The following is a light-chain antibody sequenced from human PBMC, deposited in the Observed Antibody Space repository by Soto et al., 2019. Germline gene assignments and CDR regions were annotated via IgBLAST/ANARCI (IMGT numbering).Light chain of an antibody. CDR1: QSVSSSY. CDR2: GAS. Sequence: EIVLTQSPGTLSSSPGERATLSCRASQSVSSSYLAWYQQKPGQAPRLLIYGASSRATGIPDRFSGSGSGTDFTLTISRLEAEDFAVYYCQQYGSSPPTFGQGTKLEI. V-gene: IGKV3-20*01. CDR3: QQYGSSPPT. J-gene: IGKJ2*01.